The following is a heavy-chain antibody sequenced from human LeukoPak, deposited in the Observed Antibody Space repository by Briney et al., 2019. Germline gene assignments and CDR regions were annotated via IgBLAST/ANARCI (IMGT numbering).Heavy chain of an antibody. CDR3: ARGRRGSYYTFQV. J-gene: IGHJ4*02. CDR2: VTNTGRST. D-gene: IGHD3-16*01. V-gene: IGHV3-11*01. Sequence: GGSLRLSCAVSGFSLSDYYMNWVRQAPGKGLEWISYVTNTGRSTNYADSVKGRFTISRDSAKNSESLQLASLTAEDTAVYYCARGRRGSYYTFQVWGQGTLVSVSS. CDR1: GFSLSDYY.